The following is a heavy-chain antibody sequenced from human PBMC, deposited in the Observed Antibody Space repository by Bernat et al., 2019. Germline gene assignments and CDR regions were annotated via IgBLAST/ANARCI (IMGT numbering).Heavy chain of an antibody. V-gene: IGHV3-30*18. CDR1: GFTFSSYG. CDR3: AKRGKVGGYCDL. J-gene: IGHJ2*01. CDR2: ISYDGSNK. D-gene: IGHD1-26*01. Sequence: QVQLVESGGGVVQPGRSLRLSCAASGFTFSSYGMHWVRQAPGKGLEWVAVISYDGSNKYNADSVKGRFTISRDNSKNTQYLQMNSLRAEDTAVYYWAKRGKVGGYCDLWGHGTLVTVSS.